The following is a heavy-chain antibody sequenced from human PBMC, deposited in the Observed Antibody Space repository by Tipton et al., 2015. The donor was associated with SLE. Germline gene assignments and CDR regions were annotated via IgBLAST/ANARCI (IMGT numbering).Heavy chain of an antibody. CDR2: IYYSGCT. Sequence: TLSLTCTVSGGSISSYYWSWIRQPPGKGLEWIGYIYYSGCTNYNPSLKSRVTISVDTSKNQFSLKLSSVTAADTAVYYCARDKSSSWYYFDYWGQGTLVTVSS. D-gene: IGHD6-13*01. CDR3: ARDKSSSWYYFDY. V-gene: IGHV4-59*01. J-gene: IGHJ4*02. CDR1: GGSISSYY.